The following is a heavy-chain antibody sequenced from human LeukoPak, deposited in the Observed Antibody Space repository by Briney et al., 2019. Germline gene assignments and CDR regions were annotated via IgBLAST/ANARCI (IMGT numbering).Heavy chain of an antibody. CDR3: ARHQLLYWYFDL. J-gene: IGHJ2*01. Sequence: SETLSLTCTVSGGSISSYYWSWIRQPPGKGLEWIGYIYYSGSTNYNPSLKSRVTISVDTSKNQFSLKLSSVTAADTAVYYCARHQLLYWYFDLWGRGTLVTVSS. V-gene: IGHV4-59*01. CDR2: IYYSGST. CDR1: GGSISSYY. D-gene: IGHD2-2*01.